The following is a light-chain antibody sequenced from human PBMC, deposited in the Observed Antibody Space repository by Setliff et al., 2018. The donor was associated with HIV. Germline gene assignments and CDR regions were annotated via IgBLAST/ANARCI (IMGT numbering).Light chain of an antibody. CDR3: CSYVTSNYSYV. CDR1: KSNIGTYNL. CDR2: DVN. V-gene: IGLV2-23*02. Sequence: QSVLTQPASVSGSPGQSITISCSGNKSNIGTYNLVSWYQQYPGKAPQLTIYDVNKRPSGVSARFSGSKSGITSSLTIAGLRAEDEADYYCCSYVTSNYSYVFGTGTKVTVL. J-gene: IGLJ1*01.